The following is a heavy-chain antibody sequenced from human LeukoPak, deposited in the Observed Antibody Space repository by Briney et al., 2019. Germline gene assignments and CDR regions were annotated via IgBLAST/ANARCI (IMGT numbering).Heavy chain of an antibody. J-gene: IGHJ1*01. V-gene: IGHV3-48*03. D-gene: IGHD3-22*01. Sequence: PGGSLRLSCAASGFTFSSYEMNWVRQAPGKGLEWVSYISSSGSTIYYADSVKGRFTISRDNAKNSLYLQMSSLRAEDTAVYYCARSQSSGYYDHFQNWGQGTLVTVSS. CDR3: ARSQSSGYYDHFQN. CDR2: ISSSGSTI. CDR1: GFTFSSYE.